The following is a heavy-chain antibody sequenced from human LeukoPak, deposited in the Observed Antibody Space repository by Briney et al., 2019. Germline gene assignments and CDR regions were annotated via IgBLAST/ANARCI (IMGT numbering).Heavy chain of an antibody. CDR1: GGSISSYY. D-gene: IGHD3-22*01. Sequence: SETLSLTCTVSGGSISSYYWSWIRQPAGKGLEWIGRIYTSGSTNYNPSLKSRVTMSVDTSKNQFSLKLSSVTAADTAVYYCARARGPYYYDSSGYYFDYWAREPWSPSPQ. CDR2: IYTSGST. J-gene: IGHJ4*02. V-gene: IGHV4-4*07. CDR3: ARARGPYYYDSSGYYFDY.